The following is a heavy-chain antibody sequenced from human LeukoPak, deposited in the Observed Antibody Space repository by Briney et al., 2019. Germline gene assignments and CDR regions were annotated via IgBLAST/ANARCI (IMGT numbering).Heavy chain of an antibody. CDR1: GFTFSSYS. CDR3: ARLVIVGAAYYFDY. V-gene: IGHV3-21*01. D-gene: IGHD1-26*01. CDR2: ISSSSSYI. Sequence: GGSLRLSCAASGFTFSSYSMNWVRQAPGKGLEWVSSISSSSSYIYYADSVKGRFTISRDNAKNSLYLQMNSLRAEDTAVYYCARLVIVGAAYYFDYWGQGTLVTVSS. J-gene: IGHJ4*02.